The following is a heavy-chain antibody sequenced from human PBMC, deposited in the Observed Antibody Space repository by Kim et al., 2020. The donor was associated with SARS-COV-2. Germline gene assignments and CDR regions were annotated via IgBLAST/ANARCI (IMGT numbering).Heavy chain of an antibody. Sequence: SETLSLTCTVSDGSISSGTYYWSWIRQPAGKGLEWIGRTYPSGSTNYNPSLKSRVTISIDTSESHFSLKLTSVTAADTAVYYCRGGDYGDYGGWFDPWGQGTLVTVSS. CDR3: RGGDYGDYGGWFDP. V-gene: IGHV4-61*02. CDR2: TYPSGST. D-gene: IGHD4-17*01. CDR1: DGSISSGTYY. J-gene: IGHJ5*02.